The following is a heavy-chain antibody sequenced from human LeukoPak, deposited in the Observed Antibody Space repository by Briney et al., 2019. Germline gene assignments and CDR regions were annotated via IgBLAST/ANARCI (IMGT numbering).Heavy chain of an antibody. CDR3: ARELPYGDYQLYYGMDV. CDR1: GYTFTGYY. CDR2: IIPIFGTA. Sequence: EASVKVSCKASGYTFTGYYMHWVRQAPGQGLEWMGGIIPIFGTANYAQKFQGRVTITADESTSTAYMELSSLRSEDTAVYYCARELPYGDYQLYYGMDVWGQGTTVTVSS. D-gene: IGHD4-17*01. V-gene: IGHV1-69*13. J-gene: IGHJ6*02.